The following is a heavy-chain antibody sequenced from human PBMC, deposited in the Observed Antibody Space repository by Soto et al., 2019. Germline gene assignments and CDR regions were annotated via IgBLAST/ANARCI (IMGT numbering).Heavy chain of an antibody. CDR3: ARDLVAAAGTN. D-gene: IGHD6-13*01. CDR1: GFTFSSYS. V-gene: IGHV3-33*01. J-gene: IGHJ4*02. Sequence: QVQLVESGGGVVQPGRSLRLSCAASGFTFSSYSMHWVRQAPGKGLEWVAVIWYDGSNKYYADSVKGRFTISRDNSKNTLYLQMNSLRAEDTAVYYCARDLVAAAGTNWGQGTLVTVSS. CDR2: IWYDGSNK.